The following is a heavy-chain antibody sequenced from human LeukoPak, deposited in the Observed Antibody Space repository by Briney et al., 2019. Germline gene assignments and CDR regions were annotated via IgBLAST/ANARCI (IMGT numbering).Heavy chain of an antibody. V-gene: IGHV3-30-3*01. J-gene: IGHJ4*02. CDR3: ARELSSGWSDFDY. CDR2: ISYDGSNE. Sequence: GGSLRLSCAASGSSFSGYSMHWVRQAPGKGLDWMAAISYDGSNEYYADSVKGRFTISRDISTNTLYLQMNSLRAVDTAIYYCARELSSGWSDFDYWGQGTLVTVSS. CDR1: GSSFSGYS. D-gene: IGHD6-19*01.